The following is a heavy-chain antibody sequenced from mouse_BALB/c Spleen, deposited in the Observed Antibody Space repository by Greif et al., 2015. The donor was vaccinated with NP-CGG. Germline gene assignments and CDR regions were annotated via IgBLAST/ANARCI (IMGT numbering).Heavy chain of an antibody. J-gene: IGHJ3*01. CDR3: ARYGNWFAY. CDR2: ISSGGGST. Sequence: EVQLVESGGGLVKPGGSLKLSCAASGFAFSSYDMSWVRQTPEKRLEWVAYISSGGGSTYYPDTVKGRFTISRDNAKNTLYLQMSSLKSEDTAMYYCARYGNWFAYWGQGTLVTGSA. D-gene: IGHD2-1*01. CDR1: GFAFSSYD. V-gene: IGHV5-12-1*01.